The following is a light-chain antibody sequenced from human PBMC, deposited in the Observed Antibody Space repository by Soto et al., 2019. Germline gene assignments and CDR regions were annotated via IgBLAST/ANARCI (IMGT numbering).Light chain of an antibody. J-gene: IGKJ3*01. CDR3: QQYATTPFT. CDR1: QSVGSNY. Sequence: EIVLTQSPGTLSLSLGERATVSCRASQSVGSNYLAWYQRKPGQAPRLLIYVASSRATGIPDRFSGSGSGTDFTLTISRLEPEDFSVYYCQQYATTPFTFGPGTKVDIK. CDR2: VAS. V-gene: IGKV3-20*01.